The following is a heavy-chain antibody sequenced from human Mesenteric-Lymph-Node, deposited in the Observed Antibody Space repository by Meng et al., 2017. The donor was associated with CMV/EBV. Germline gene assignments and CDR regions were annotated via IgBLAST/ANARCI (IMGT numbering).Heavy chain of an antibody. J-gene: IGHJ4*02. V-gene: IGHV3-7*01. CDR2: IKQDGSEK. D-gene: IGHD3-10*01. CDR1: GFTFSSYS. Sequence: GGSLRLSCAASGFTFSSYSMNWVRQAPGKGLEWVANIKQDGSEKYYVDSVKGRFTISRDNAKNSLYLQMNSLRAEDTAVYYCASDGLYGSGIRYWGQGTLVTVSS. CDR3: ASDGLYGSGIRY.